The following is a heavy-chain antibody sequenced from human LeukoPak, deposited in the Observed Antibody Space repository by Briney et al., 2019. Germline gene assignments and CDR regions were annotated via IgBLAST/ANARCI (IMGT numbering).Heavy chain of an antibody. J-gene: IGHJ4*02. CDR1: GGSISTYY. V-gene: IGHV4-59*01. D-gene: IGHD5-18*01. CDR2: IFYSGST. Sequence: SETLSLTCTVSGGSISTYYWSWSRQPPGKGLEWIGCIFYSGSTNYSPSLKSRVTISVDTSTNRFSLKLSSVTAADTAAYYCARMDTAMDFFDYWGQGPLVTVSS. CDR3: ARMDTAMDFFDY.